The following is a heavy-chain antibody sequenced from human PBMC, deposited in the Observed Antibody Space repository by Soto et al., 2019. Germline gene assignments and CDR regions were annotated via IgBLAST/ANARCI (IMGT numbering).Heavy chain of an antibody. Sequence: GGSLRLSCAASGFTFSSYAMSWVRQAPGKGLEWVSAISGSGGSTYYADSVKGRFTISRDNSKNTLYLQMNSLRAEDTAVYYCAKPEGIVVVVAATNYYYGMDVWGQGTTVTVS. CDR2: ISGSGGST. CDR1: GFTFSSYA. D-gene: IGHD2-15*01. J-gene: IGHJ6*02. V-gene: IGHV3-23*01. CDR3: AKPEGIVVVVAATNYYYGMDV.